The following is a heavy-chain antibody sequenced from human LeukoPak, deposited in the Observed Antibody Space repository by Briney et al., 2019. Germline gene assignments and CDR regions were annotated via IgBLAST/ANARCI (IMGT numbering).Heavy chain of an antibody. J-gene: IGHJ4*02. Sequence: ASVKVSCKASGYTFTGYYMHWVRQPPAQGLEWMGWINPNSGGTNYAQKFQGRVTMTRDTSIRKAYMELSRLRSDDTAVYYCARERTLTSCYDYWGQGTLVTVSS. CDR1: GYTFTGYY. CDR3: ARERTLTSCYDY. V-gene: IGHV1-2*02. CDR2: INPNSGGT. D-gene: IGHD2-15*01.